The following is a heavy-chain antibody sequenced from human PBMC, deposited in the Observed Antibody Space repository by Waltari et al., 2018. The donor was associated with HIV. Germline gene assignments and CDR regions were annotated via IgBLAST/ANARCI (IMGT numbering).Heavy chain of an antibody. D-gene: IGHD3-22*01. Sequence: QVQLQESGPGLVKPSETLSLTCTVSGGSISSYYWSWIRQPAGKGLEWIGRIYTSGSTNYHPSLKSRVTMSVDTSKNQFSLKLSSVTAADTAVYYCARGEYYYDSSGFRAYFDYWGQGTLVTVSS. J-gene: IGHJ4*02. V-gene: IGHV4-4*07. CDR3: ARGEYYYDSSGFRAYFDY. CDR2: IYTSGST. CDR1: GGSISSYY.